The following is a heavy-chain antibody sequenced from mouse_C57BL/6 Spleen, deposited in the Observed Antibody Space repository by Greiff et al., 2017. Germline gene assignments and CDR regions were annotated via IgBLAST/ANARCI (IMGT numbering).Heavy chain of an antibody. V-gene: IGHV1-78*01. CDR1: GYTFTDHT. D-gene: IGHD2-5*01. Sequence: VQLQQSDAELVKPGASVKISCKVSGYTFTDHTIHWMKQRPEQGLEWIGYIYPRDGSTKYNEKFKGKATLTADKSSSTAYMQLNSLTSEDSAVYFCAEEPYSNHAWFAYCGQGTLVTVSA. CDR3: AEEPYSNHAWFAY. J-gene: IGHJ3*01. CDR2: IYPRDGST.